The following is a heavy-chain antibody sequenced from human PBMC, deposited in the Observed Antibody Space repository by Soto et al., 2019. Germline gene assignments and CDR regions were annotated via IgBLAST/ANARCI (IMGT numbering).Heavy chain of an antibody. Sequence: QVQLVQSGAEVKKPGASVKVSCKASGYTFTSYGISWVRQAPGQGLEWMGWIIPIFGTANYAQKFQGRVTITADESTSTAYMELSSLRSEDTAVYYCATVGRYGSGSYSHDYWGQGTLVTVSS. CDR1: GYTFTSYG. J-gene: IGHJ4*02. CDR3: ATVGRYGSGSYSHDY. CDR2: IIPIFGTA. D-gene: IGHD3-10*01. V-gene: IGHV1-69*13.